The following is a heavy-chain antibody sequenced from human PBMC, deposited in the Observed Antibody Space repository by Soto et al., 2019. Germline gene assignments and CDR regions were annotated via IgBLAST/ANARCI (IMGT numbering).Heavy chain of an antibody. CDR3: ARVLEV. CDR1: GYTFTSYY. Sequence: ASVKVSCKASGYTFTSYYLHWVRQAPGQGLEWMGIIDPSGGSTGYSQKFQGRLTMTRNTSISTAYMELSSLRFEDTAVYYCARVLEVWGQGTTVTVSS. V-gene: IGHV1-46*01. CDR2: IDPSGGST. J-gene: IGHJ6*02.